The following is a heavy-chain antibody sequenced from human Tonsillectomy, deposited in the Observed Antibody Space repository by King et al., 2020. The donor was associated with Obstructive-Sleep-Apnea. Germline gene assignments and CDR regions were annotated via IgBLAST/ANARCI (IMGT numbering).Heavy chain of an antibody. V-gene: IGHV1-2*04. CDR2: INPDNGGT. Sequence: QLVQSGAEVKKPGASVKVSCKASGYTFTGYYIHWVRQAPGQGLEWMGWINPDNGGTNYAQKFQGWVTMTRDTPISTAYMDLSRLKSDDTAVFYCARERDGFHSLYYWGQGTLVTVSS. CDR3: ARERDGFHSLYY. J-gene: IGHJ4*02. D-gene: IGHD5-24*01. CDR1: GYTFTGYY.